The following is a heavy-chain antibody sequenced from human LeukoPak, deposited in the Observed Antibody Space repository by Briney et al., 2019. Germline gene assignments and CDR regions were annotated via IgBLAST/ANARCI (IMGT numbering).Heavy chain of an antibody. CDR2: ISYDGSNK. CDR3: AELDMDV. J-gene: IGHJ6*04. D-gene: IGHD6-13*01. Sequence: GGSLRLSCAASGFTFSSYAMHWVRQAPGKGLEWVAVISYDGSNKYYADSVKGRFTISRDNSENTLYLQMNSLRAEDTAVYYCAELDMDVWGKGTTVTVSS. V-gene: IGHV3-30*04. CDR1: GFTFSSYA.